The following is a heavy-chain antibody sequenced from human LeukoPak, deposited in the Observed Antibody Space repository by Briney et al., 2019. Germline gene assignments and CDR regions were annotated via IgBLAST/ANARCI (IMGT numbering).Heavy chain of an antibody. CDR1: EYTFTNYW. J-gene: IGHJ4*01. CDR3: ATTLTNYCSSTSCYADH. CDR2: IYLRDSDA. D-gene: IGHD2-2*01. V-gene: IGHV5-51*01. Sequence: GESLKISCKVAEYTFTNYWIGWVRQMPGKGLEWVGIIYLRDSDARYRPSFQDQVTISADKSTRTAYLQWSSLKASDSAMYYYATTLTNYCSSTSCYADHWGQGTLVTVSS.